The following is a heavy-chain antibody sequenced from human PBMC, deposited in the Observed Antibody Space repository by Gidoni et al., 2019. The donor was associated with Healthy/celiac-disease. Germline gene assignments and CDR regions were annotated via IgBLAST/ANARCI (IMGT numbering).Heavy chain of an antibody. J-gene: IGHJ4*02. D-gene: IGHD3-9*01. Sequence: QVQLQESGPGLVKPSQTLSLPCTVSGGSITRGDYYWSWIRQHPGKGLEWIGYIYYSGSTYYNPSLKSRVTISVDTSKKQFSLKLSSVTAADTAVYYCASRPTLTGYFTFDYWGQGTLVTVSS. CDR3: ASRPTLTGYFTFDY. CDR2: IYYSGST. CDR1: GGSITRGDYY. V-gene: IGHV4-31*03.